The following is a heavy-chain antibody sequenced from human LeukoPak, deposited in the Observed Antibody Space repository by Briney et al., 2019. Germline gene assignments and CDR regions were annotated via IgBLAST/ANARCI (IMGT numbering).Heavy chain of an antibody. Sequence: ASVKVSCKASGYTFTSYDINWVRQATGQGLEWMGWMNPNSGNTGYAQKFQGRVTMTRNTSISTAYMELSSLRSEDTAVYYCAKDQESMIVVVITDWGQGTLVTVSS. CDR1: GYTFTSYD. V-gene: IGHV1-8*01. CDR3: AKDQESMIVVVITD. CDR2: MNPNSGNT. D-gene: IGHD3-22*01. J-gene: IGHJ4*02.